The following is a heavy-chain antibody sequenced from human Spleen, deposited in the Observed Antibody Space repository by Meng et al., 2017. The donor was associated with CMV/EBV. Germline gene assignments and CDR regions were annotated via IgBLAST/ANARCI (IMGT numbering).Heavy chain of an antibody. Sequence: ASVKVSCKASGYTFISYHIYWVRQAPGQGLEWMGISDPSGSNIIYAQRFQGRSTMTRDTSTSTAHMELSSLRSEDTAVYYCARVNAWDYYGMDVWGQGTTVTVSS. V-gene: IGHV1-46*01. CDR2: SDPSGSNI. CDR1: GYTFISYH. CDR3: ARVNAWDYYGMDV. J-gene: IGHJ6*02. D-gene: IGHD2-2*01.